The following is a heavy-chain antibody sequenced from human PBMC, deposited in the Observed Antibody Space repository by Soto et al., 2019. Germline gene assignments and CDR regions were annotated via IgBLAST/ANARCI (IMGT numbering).Heavy chain of an antibody. J-gene: IGHJ4*02. CDR1: GGTFSSYA. D-gene: IGHD3-22*01. CDR2: IIRIFGTA. Sequence: QVQLVQSGAEVKKPGSSVKVSCTASGGTFSSYAISWVRQAPGQGLEWMGAIIRIFGTANYAKKFEGRVTITADESTSTAQMELSSLRSEDTAVYYCAREYYYENRGSYSLDYWGQGTLVTVSS. CDR3: AREYYYENRGSYSLDY. V-gene: IGHV1-69*01.